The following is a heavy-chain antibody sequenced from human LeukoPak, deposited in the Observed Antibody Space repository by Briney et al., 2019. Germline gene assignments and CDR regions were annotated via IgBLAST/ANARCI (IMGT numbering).Heavy chain of an antibody. D-gene: IGHD1-7*01. CDR2: IYHSGST. J-gene: IGHJ5*02. Sequence: SETLSLTCTVSGYSISSGYYWGWIRQPPGKGLEWIGGIYHSGSTYYNPSLKSRVTISVDTSKNQFSLKLSSVTAADTAVYYCARDQNWNYRPRTNNWFDPWGQGTLVTVSS. V-gene: IGHV4-38-2*02. CDR1: GYSISSGYY. CDR3: ARDQNWNYRPRTNNWFDP.